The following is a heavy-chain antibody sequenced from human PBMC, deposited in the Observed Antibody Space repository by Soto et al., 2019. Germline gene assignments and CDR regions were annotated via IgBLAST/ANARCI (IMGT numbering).Heavy chain of an antibody. CDR2: ISGVGGST. V-gene: IGHV3-23*01. D-gene: IGHD3-10*01. Sequence: PGGSLRLSCAASGFRFSNYAMGWVRQAPGKGLEWVSAISGVGGSTSYADSAKGRFTVSRDNSKNTLYLQMNSLRAEDAAVYYCAKAFYGSGTYSLSYYYYYGMDVWGQGTTVTVSS. CDR1: GFRFSNYA. CDR3: AKAFYGSGTYSLSYYYYYGMDV. J-gene: IGHJ6*02.